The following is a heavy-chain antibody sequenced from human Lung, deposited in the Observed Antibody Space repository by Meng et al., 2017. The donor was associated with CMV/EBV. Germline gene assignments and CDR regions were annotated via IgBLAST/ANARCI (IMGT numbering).Heavy chain of an antibody. CDR1: GFTFSNAW. CDR3: TTLTRGYSGD. V-gene: IGHV3-15*01. Sequence: SXAASGFTFSNAWMSWVRQAPGKGLEWVGRIKSKTDGGTTDYAAPVKGRFTISRDDSKNTLYLQMNSLKTEDTAVYYCTTLTRGYSGDWGQGTLVXVSS. D-gene: IGHD1-26*01. CDR2: IKSKTDGGTT. J-gene: IGHJ4*02.